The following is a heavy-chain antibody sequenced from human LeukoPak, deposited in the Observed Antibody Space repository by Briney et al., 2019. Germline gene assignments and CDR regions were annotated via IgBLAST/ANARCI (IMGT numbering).Heavy chain of an antibody. J-gene: IGHJ3*02. CDR2: IYYSGST. CDR3: ASSTGRAFDI. CDR1: GGSIRRYY. V-gene: IGHV4-59*08. Sequence: SETLALTCTVSGGSIRRYYWSWIPQPPGKGLEWIGYIYYSGSTNYSPSLKSRVTISVDTTKNQFSLKLSSVTAADTAVYYCASSTGRAFDIWGQGTMVTVSS.